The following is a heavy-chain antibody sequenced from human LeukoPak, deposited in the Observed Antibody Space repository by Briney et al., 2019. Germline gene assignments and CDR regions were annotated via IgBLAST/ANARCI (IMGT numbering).Heavy chain of an antibody. CDR2: ISGNGVTT. D-gene: IGHD4-23*01. V-gene: IGHV3-23*01. CDR1: GFTFSTYA. J-gene: IGHJ4*02. Sequence: GGSLRLSCAASGFTFSTYAMGWARQAPGEGLRWVSSISGNGVTTYYADSVKGRFTISRDNSKNTLYLQMNSLRAEDTALYYCAKALYGGNTVWGQGTLVTVSS. CDR3: AKALYGGNTV.